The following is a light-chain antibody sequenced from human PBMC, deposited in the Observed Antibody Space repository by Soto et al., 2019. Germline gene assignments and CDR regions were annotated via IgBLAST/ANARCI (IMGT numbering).Light chain of an antibody. V-gene: IGLV2-14*01. Sequence: QSVLTQPASVSGSPGQSITISCTGTSGDIGGYNSVSWYQQHPGKAPKLLIYEVVKRPSGVSNRFSGSKSGNMASLTISGLQADDEADYYCSSFTSSSTWVFGGGTKLTVL. CDR2: EVV. CDR3: SSFTSSSTWV. CDR1: SGDIGGYNS. J-gene: IGLJ3*02.